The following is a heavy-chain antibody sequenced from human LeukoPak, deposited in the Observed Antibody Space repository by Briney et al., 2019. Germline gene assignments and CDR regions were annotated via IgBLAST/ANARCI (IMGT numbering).Heavy chain of an antibody. D-gene: IGHD3-3*01. CDR3: AKSYDFWSGDYLS. CDR1: GFTFSSYA. V-gene: IGHV3-23*01. J-gene: IGHJ5*02. CDR2: ISGRGGTT. Sequence: GGSLRLSCAASGFTFSSYAMSWVRQAPGKGLEWVSVISGRGGTTYYADSVKGRFTISRDNSKNTVYLQMNSLRAEDTAVYYCAKSYDFWSGDYLSWGQGTLVTVSS.